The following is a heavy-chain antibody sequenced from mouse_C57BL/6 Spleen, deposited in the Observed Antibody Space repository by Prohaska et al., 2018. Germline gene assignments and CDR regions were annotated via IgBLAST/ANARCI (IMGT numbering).Heavy chain of an antibody. J-gene: IGHJ2*01. CDR3: ASYSNYDYYDY. CDR1: GIDFSRYW. V-gene: IGHV4-1*01. CDR2: INPDSSTI. Sequence: EVKLLQSGGGLVQPGGSLKLSCAASGIDFSRYWMSWVRRAPGKGLEWIGEINPDSSTINYAPSLKDKFIISSDNAKNTLYLQMSKVRSEDTALCYCASYSNYDYYDYWGQGTTLSDSS. D-gene: IGHD2-5*01.